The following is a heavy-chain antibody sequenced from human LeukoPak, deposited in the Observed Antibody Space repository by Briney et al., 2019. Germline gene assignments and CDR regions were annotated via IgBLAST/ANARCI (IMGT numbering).Heavy chain of an antibody. CDR1: GFTFSSYS. CDR3: ARIRSRKWGFDY. CDR2: INHFGST. V-gene: IGHV4-34*01. D-gene: IGHD1-26*01. J-gene: IGHJ4*02. Sequence: GSLRLSCAASGFTFSSYSMNWVRQPPGKGLEWIGEINHFGSTNYNPSLKSRVTISIDTSKNQFSLKLSSVTGADTAVYYCARIRSRKWGFDYWGQGTLVTVSS.